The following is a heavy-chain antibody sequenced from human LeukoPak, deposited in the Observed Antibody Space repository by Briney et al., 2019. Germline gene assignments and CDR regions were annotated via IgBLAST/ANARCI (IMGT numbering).Heavy chain of an antibody. CDR1: GVSISSGDYY. J-gene: IGHJ6*02. D-gene: IGHD2-15*01. V-gene: IGHV4-30-4*01. CDR2: IYYSGST. CDR3: ARLGVAGGYYYGMDV. Sequence: SQTLSLTCTVSGVSISSGDYYWSWIRQPPGQGLEWIGYIYYSGSTYYNPSLKSRVTTSIDTSKNQFSLRLTSVTAADTAVYYCARLGVAGGYYYGMDVWGQGTTVTVSS.